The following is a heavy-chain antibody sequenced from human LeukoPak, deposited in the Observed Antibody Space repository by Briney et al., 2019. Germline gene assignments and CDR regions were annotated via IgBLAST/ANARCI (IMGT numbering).Heavy chain of an antibody. CDR1: GFSLSTRGVG. Sequence: SGPTLVKPTQTHTLTCTFSGFSLSTRGVGVRWIRHTPGKALVWLAVIYWDDDKRYIPALRSRLTITKDTYKNHVVLTTTNMDPVDTATYYCAGLTVAVFFYFVYWGEGTLVTVSS. CDR3: AGLTVAVFFYFVY. CDR2: IYWDDDK. J-gene: IGHJ4*02. V-gene: IGHV2-5*02. D-gene: IGHD2-15*01.